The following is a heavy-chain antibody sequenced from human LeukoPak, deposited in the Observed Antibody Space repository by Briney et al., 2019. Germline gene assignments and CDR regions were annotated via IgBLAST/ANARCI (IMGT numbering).Heavy chain of an antibody. D-gene: IGHD7-27*01. J-gene: IGHJ4*02. CDR2: INHSGST. V-gene: IGHV4-34*01. Sequence: SETLSLTCAVYGGSFSGYYWSWIRQPPGKGLEWIGEINHSGSTNYNPSLKSRVTISVDTSKNQSSLKLSSVTAADTAVYYCARTGEAGGDYWGQGTLVTVSS. CDR1: GGSFSGYY. CDR3: ARTGEAGGDY.